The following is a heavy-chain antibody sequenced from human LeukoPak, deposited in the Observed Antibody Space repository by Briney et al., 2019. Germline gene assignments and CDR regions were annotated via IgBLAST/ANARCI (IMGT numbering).Heavy chain of an antibody. Sequence: SGPTLLNPTQTLTLTCTFSGFSLSTSGMCVSWIRQPPGKALEWLARIDWDDDKYYSTSLKTRLTISKDTSKNQVVLTMTNMDPVDTATYYCARGTLAAVDAFDIWGQGTMVTVSS. V-gene: IGHV2-70*11. CDR1: GFSLSTSGMC. D-gene: IGHD6-13*01. CDR3: ARGTLAAVDAFDI. J-gene: IGHJ3*02. CDR2: IDWDDDK.